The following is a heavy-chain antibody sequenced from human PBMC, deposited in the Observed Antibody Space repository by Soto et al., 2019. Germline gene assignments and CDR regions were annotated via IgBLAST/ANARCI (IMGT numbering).Heavy chain of an antibody. V-gene: IGHV3-74*01. J-gene: IGHJ6*03. CDR2: INSDGSST. Sequence: GGSLRLSCAASGFTFSSYWMHWVRQAPGKGLVWVSRINSDGSSTSYADSVKGRFTISRDNAKNTLYLQMNSLRAEDTAVYYCARAAGYYYYYMDVWGKGTTVTVSS. CDR3: ARAAGYYYYYMDV. CDR1: GFTFSSYW.